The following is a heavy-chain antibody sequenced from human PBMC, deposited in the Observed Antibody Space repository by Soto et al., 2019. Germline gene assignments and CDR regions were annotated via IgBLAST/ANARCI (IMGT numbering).Heavy chain of an antibody. CDR2: INESEST. D-gene: IGHD3-10*01. CDR1: GGSFSGHY. CDR3: AGRFGSGRYYFDY. Sequence: SETLSLTCAVYGGSFSGHYCSWIRQSPGKGLEWIGEINESESTNYNPSLKSRVTMSVETWKNQFSLKLTSMTAADTVVYYCAGRFGSGRYYFDYWGQGTPVTVSS. J-gene: IGHJ4*02. V-gene: IGHV4-34*01.